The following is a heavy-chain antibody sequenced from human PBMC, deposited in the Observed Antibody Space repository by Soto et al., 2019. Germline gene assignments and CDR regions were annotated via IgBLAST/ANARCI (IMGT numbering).Heavy chain of an antibody. CDR2: ISRSGNTM. D-gene: IGHD2-2*02. J-gene: IGHJ3*02. Sequence: GGSLRLSCAASGFTSWDYDMSWIRQAPGQGLEWVSYISRSGNTMYYGDYVKGRFTISRDNAENSVFLQMISLRAEDTAVYYCVREGRSSTSCNTGCAFDIWGQGTMVTVSS. V-gene: IGHV3-11*01. CDR1: GFTSWDYD. CDR3: VREGRSSTSCNTGCAFDI.